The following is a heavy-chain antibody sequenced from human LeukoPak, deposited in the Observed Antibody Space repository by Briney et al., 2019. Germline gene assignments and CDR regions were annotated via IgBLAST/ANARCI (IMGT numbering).Heavy chain of an antibody. V-gene: IGHV3-21*01. CDR2: ISSSSSYI. CDR3: AREPYSGSHSRAFDI. CDR1: GFTFSSYS. J-gene: IGHJ3*02. D-gene: IGHD1-26*01. Sequence: GGSLRLSCAASGFTFSSYSMNWVRQAPGKGLEWVSSISSSSSYIYYADSVKGRFTISRDNAKNSLYLQMNSLRAEDTAVYYCAREPYSGSHSRAFDIWGQGTMVTVSS.